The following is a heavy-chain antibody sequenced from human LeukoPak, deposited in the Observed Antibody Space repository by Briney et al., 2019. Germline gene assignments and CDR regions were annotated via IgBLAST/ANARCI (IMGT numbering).Heavy chain of an antibody. J-gene: IGHJ4*02. V-gene: IGHV4-4*09. CDR3: ARHQDYDSSGYFDY. CDR1: GDSISSHY. CDR2: IYTSGRT. Sequence: SETLSLTCSVSGDSISSHYWSWIRQPPGKGLEWIGYIYTSGRTNYNPSLKSRVSISVDSSKNQFSLRLSSVTAADTAVYYCARHQDYDSSGYFDYWGQGTLVTVSS. D-gene: IGHD3-22*01.